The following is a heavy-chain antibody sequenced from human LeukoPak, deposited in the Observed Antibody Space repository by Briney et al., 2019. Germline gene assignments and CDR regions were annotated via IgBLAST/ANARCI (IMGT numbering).Heavy chain of an antibody. CDR1: GFTFSSYS. J-gene: IGHJ4*02. V-gene: IGHV3-48*04. Sequence: TGGSLRLSCAASGFTFSSYSMNWVRQAPGKGLEWVSYISSSGSTIYYADSVKGRFTISRDNAKNSLYLQMNSLRAEDTAVYYCARDLVAGTRDYWGQGTLVTVSS. D-gene: IGHD6-19*01. CDR2: ISSSGSTI. CDR3: ARDLVAGTRDY.